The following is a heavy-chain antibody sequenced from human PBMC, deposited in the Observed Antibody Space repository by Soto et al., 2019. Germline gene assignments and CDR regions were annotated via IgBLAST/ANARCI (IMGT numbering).Heavy chain of an antibody. J-gene: IGHJ3*02. Sequence: ASVKVSCKASGYTFTGYYMHWVRQAPGQGLEWMGWINPNSGGTNYAQKFQGWVTMTRDTSISTAYMELSRLRSDDTAVYYCARDLIAARRSAFDIWGQGTMATVSS. D-gene: IGHD6-6*01. V-gene: IGHV1-2*04. CDR2: INPNSGGT. CDR3: ARDLIAARRSAFDI. CDR1: GYTFTGYY.